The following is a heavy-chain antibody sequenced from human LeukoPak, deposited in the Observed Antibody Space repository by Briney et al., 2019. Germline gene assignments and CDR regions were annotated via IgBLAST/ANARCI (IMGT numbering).Heavy chain of an antibody. CDR1: GGSINSHH. CDR3: VRRDIGWNYFDY. D-gene: IGHD2-15*01. V-gene: IGHV4-59*08. CDR2: IYYTGKN. Sequence: PSETLSLTCAVSGGSINSHHWGWIRQPPGKGLEWIGDIYYTGKNSYNPSLKSRVTISLDTSKNHLSLNLTSVLAADTAIYYCVRRDIGWNYFDYWGQGILVTVSS. J-gene: IGHJ4*02.